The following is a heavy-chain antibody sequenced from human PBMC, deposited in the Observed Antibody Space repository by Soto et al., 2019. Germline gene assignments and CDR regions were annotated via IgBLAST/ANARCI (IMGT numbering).Heavy chain of an antibody. V-gene: IGHV6-1*01. CDR1: GDSVSSNTAA. CDR3: ARSSSGSYYQQY. J-gene: IGHJ4*02. D-gene: IGHD3-10*01. Sequence: PSQTLSLTCAISGDSVSSNTAAWNWIRQSPSRGLEWLGRTYYRSKWYDDYAESVKSRITINPDTSKNQFSLKLTSVTAADTAVYYCARSSSGSYYQQYWGQGALVTVSS. CDR2: TYYRSKWYD.